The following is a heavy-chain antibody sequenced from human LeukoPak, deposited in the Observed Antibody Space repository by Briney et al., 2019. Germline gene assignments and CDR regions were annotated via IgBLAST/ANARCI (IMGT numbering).Heavy chain of an antibody. CDR2: IYYSGST. J-gene: IGHJ5*02. V-gene: IGHV4-39*01. CDR1: GGSISSSSYY. CDR3: ASRLERGGHLNWFDP. Sequence: TSETLSLTCTVSGGSISSSSYYWGWIRQPPGKGLEWIGSIYYSGSTYYNPSLKSRVTISVDTSKNQFSLKLSSVTAADTAVYYCASRLERGGHLNWFDPWGQGTLVTVSS.